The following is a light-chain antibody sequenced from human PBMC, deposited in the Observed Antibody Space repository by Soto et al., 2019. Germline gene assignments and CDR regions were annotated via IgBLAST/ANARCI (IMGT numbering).Light chain of an antibody. CDR3: HQYGTSPKT. CDR1: QSVSSSY. J-gene: IGKJ1*01. Sequence: EIVLTQSPGTLSLSPGERATLSCRASQSVSSSYLAWYQHKPGQAPRLLISGVSSRATGIPDRFSGSASGTLFTLTISRLEPEDFAVYYCHQYGTSPKTFGQGTKVEIK. CDR2: GVS. V-gene: IGKV3-20*01.